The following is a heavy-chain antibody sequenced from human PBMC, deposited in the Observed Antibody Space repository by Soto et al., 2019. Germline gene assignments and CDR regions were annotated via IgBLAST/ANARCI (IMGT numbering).Heavy chain of an antibody. CDR2: ISYDGYLN. D-gene: IGHD3-10*01. CDR1: GFTFSTYG. CDR3: AKDFKVSGSHYGTLNYYYGMDV. J-gene: IGHJ6*02. Sequence: PGGSLRLSCAASGFTFSTYGMQWVRQAPGKGLEWVAVISYDGYLNYYVDAVKGRFTVARDNSKNTLFLEMNSLRVEDTAVYFCAKDFKVSGSHYGTLNYYYGMDVWGQGTTVTVSS. V-gene: IGHV3-30*18.